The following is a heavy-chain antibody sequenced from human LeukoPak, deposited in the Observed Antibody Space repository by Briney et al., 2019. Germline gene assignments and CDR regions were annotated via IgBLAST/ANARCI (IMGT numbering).Heavy chain of an antibody. J-gene: IGHJ5*02. CDR2: INHSGST. CDR1: GGSISSYY. Sequence: SETLSLTCTVSGGSISSYYWSWIRQPPGKGLEWIGEINHSGSTNYNPSLKSRVTISVDTSKNQFSLKLSSVTAADTAVYYCARQGRTSRRFDPWGQGTLVTVSS. D-gene: IGHD2-2*01. V-gene: IGHV4-34*01. CDR3: ARQGRTSRRFDP.